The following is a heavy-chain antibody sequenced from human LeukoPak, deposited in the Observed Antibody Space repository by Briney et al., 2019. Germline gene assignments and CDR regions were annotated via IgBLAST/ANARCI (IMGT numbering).Heavy chain of an antibody. J-gene: IGHJ4*02. CDR1: GFTFDIYG. V-gene: IGHV3-48*04. D-gene: IGHD3-16*01. Sequence: GGSLRLSCAASGFTFDIYGMNWIRQAPGKGVEWVSHISSGSSPKYYADSVRGRFTISRDNAKKSLYLQMNSLRVEDTAVYYCARGDDGAYWGQGTLVTVSS. CDR2: ISSGSSPK. CDR3: ARGDDGAY.